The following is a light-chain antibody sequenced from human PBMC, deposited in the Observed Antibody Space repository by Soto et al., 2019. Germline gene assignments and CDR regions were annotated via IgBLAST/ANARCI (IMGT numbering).Light chain of an antibody. CDR1: QPVSSNY. V-gene: IGKV3-11*01. Sequence: EIVFTQFPGTLSLSPGGRATLSCRASQPVSSNYLAWYQQKSGQAPRLLIYDASNRATGIPARFSGSGSGTDFTLTISSLEPEDFAVYYCQQRINWPPLTFGQGTRLEIK. J-gene: IGKJ5*01. CDR2: DAS. CDR3: QQRINWPPLT.